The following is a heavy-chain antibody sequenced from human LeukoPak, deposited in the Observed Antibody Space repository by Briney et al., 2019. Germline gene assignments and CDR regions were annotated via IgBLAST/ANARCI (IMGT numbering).Heavy chain of an antibody. V-gene: IGHV4-59*05. D-gene: IGHD6-13*01. J-gene: IGHJ4*02. CDR1: GFTVSSNY. Sequence: PGGSPRLSCAASGFTVSSNYMSWVRPAPGKGLEWIGSIYSSGSNYYNPSLKSRVTISVDTSKNQFSLNLSSVTAADTAVYYCARSPGYSSSWYYFDYGGQGTLVTVSS. CDR3: ARSPGYSSSWYYFDY. CDR2: IYSSGSN.